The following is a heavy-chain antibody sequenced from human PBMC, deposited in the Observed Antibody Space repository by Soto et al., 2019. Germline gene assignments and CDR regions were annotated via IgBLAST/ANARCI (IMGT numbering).Heavy chain of an antibody. D-gene: IGHD2-21*02. CDR3: ARQRTTVVTQAYFDH. J-gene: IGHJ4*02. Sequence: SETLSLTCIVSGESISSSSYYWGWIRQPPGKGLEWIGSIYYSGRTYYNPSFKSRVTISIDTSKNQFSLKLSSVTATDTAVYYCARQRTTVVTQAYFDHWGKGALVTVSS. V-gene: IGHV4-39*01. CDR2: IYYSGRT. CDR1: GESISSSSYY.